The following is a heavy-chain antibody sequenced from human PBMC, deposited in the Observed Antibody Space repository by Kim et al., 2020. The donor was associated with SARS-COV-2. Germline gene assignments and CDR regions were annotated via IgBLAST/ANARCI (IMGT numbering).Heavy chain of an antibody. J-gene: IGHJ4*02. CDR2: IWYDGSNK. Sequence: GGSLRLSCAASGFTFSSYGMHWVRQAPGKGLEWVAVIWYDGSNKYYADSVKGRFTISRDNSKNTLYLQMNSLRAEDTAVYYCAREEGVGIAIGYWGQGTLVTVSS. D-gene: IGHD6-13*01. V-gene: IGHV3-33*01. CDR3: AREEGVGIAIGY. CDR1: GFTFSSYG.